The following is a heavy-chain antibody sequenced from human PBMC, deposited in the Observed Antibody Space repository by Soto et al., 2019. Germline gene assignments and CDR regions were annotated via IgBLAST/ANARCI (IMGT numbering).Heavy chain of an antibody. J-gene: IGHJ4*02. Sequence: GGPLRLSCAASGFTFSRYAMSWARQAPGKGLEWVSAITNNGGDTYHSDSVKGRFTISRDNSKSTLYMQMDSLTDEDTAIYYCTKGSASSRPYYFDFWGQGTLVTV. CDR1: GFTFSRYA. V-gene: IGHV3-23*01. D-gene: IGHD2-2*01. CDR2: ITNNGGDT. CDR3: TKGSASSRPYYFDF.